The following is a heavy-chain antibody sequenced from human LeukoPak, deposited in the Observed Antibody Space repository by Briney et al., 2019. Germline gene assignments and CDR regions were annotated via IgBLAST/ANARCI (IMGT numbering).Heavy chain of an antibody. J-gene: IGHJ4*02. CDR2: IIPIFGTT. CDR3: ATQLSSGWPLRHLPFDY. CDR1: GGILSSYA. V-gene: IGHV1-69*13. Sequence: ASVKVSCKASGGILSSYAFSWVRQAPGQGLEWMGGIIPIFGTTNYAQKFQGRVTITADESTSTAYMELRSLRSEDTAVYYCATQLSSGWPLRHLPFDYWGQGTLVTVSS. D-gene: IGHD3-22*01.